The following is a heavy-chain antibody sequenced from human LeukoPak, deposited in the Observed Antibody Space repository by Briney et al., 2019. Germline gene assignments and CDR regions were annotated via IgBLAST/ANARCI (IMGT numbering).Heavy chain of an antibody. CDR3: ARSGYNDAFDI. V-gene: IGHV3-53*04. CDR1: GFTVSSNY. D-gene: IGHD3-3*01. CDR2: IYSGGST. Sequence: PGGSLRLSCAASGFTVSSNYMSWVRQAPGKGLEWVSVIYSGGSTYYADSVKGRFTISRHNPKNTLYLQMNSLRAEDTAVYYCARSGYNDAFDIWGQGTMVTVSS. J-gene: IGHJ3*02.